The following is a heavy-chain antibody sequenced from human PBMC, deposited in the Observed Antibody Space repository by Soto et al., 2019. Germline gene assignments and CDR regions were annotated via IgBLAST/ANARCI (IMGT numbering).Heavy chain of an antibody. CDR3: ARENTFGGVIVYFDY. CDR1: GYTFTSYY. D-gene: IGHD3-16*02. J-gene: IGHJ4*02. V-gene: IGHV1-46*03. Sequence: EASVKVSCKASGYTFTSYYMHWVRQAPGQGLEWMGIINPSGGSTSYAQKFQGRVTMTRDTSTSTVYMELSSLRSEDTAVYYCARENTFGGVIVYFDYWGQGTLVTVSS. CDR2: INPSGGST.